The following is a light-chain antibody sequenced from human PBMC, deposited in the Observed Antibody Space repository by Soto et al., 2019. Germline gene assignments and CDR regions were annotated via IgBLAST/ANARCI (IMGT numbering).Light chain of an antibody. CDR1: QSVSSY. V-gene: IGKV3-11*01. J-gene: IGKJ4*01. Sequence: EIVLTQSPATLSLSPGERATLSCRASQSVSSYLAWYQQKPGQAPRLLIYDAYNRATGIPARFSGSGSGTDFTLTLSSLEPEDFAVYYCQQRSNWPPLTFGGGTKVEIK. CDR3: QQRSNWPPLT. CDR2: DAY.